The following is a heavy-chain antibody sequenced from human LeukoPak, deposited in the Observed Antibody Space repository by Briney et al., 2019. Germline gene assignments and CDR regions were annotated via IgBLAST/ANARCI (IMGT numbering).Heavy chain of an antibody. Sequence: PSETLSLTCAVSGYSISSSNWWGWIRQPPGKGLEWIGYIYYSGSTYYNPSLKSRVTMSVDTSKNQFSLKLSSVTAVDTAVYYCARNTPSYGDYVFDYWGQGTLVTVSS. J-gene: IGHJ4*02. V-gene: IGHV4-28*01. CDR3: ARNTPSYGDYVFDY. CDR2: IYYSGST. D-gene: IGHD4-17*01. CDR1: GYSISSSNW.